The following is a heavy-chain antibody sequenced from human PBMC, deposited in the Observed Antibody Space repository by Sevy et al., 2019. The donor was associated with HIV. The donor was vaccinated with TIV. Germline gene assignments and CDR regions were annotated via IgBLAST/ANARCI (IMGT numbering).Heavy chain of an antibody. CDR1: GFTFSDYY. CDR3: ARSYTYDILTGYSVLGAFDI. D-gene: IGHD3-9*01. V-gene: IGHV3-11*01. CDR2: ISSSGSTI. J-gene: IGHJ3*02. Sequence: GGSLRLSCAASGFTFSDYYMSWIRHAPGKGLEWVSYISSSGSTIYYADSVKGRFTISRDNAKNSLYLQMNSLRAEDTAVYYCARSYTYDILTGYSVLGAFDIWGQGTMVTVSS.